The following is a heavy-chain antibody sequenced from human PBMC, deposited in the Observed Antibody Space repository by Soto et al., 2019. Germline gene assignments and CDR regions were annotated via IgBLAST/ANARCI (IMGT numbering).Heavy chain of an antibody. CDR1: GFTFTHYA. J-gene: IGHJ4*02. V-gene: IGHV3-30*18. D-gene: IGHD5-18*01. CDR2: ISYDGSNE. Sequence: QVQLVESGGGVVQPGRSLRLSCAASGFTFTHYAMHWVRQAPGKGLEWVAVISYDGSNEYYADSVKGRFTIARDNSKNTVYLQMDSLRTEDTALSYCEKNTGRGVDTAVVAIFDYWGQGTLVTVST. CDR3: EKNTGRGVDTAVVAIFDY.